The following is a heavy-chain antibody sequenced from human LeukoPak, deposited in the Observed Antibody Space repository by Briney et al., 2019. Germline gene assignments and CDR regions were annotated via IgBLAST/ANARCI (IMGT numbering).Heavy chain of an antibody. CDR3: ASSFFSVVTLN. Sequence: QPGRSLRLSCAASGFTFSSYAMSWVRQAPGKGLEWVSAIYSGGSTYYADSVKGRFTISRDNSKNTLYLQMNSLRAEDTAVYYCASSFFSVVTLNWGQGTLVTVSS. J-gene: IGHJ4*02. CDR2: IYSGGST. D-gene: IGHD4-23*01. CDR1: GFTFSSYA. V-gene: IGHV3-66*01.